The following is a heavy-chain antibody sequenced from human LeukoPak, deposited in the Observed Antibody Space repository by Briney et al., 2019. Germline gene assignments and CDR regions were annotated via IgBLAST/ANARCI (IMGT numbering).Heavy chain of an antibody. Sequence: GGSLRLSCAASGFTFSNYNMNWVRQAPGKGLEYVSAISSGGGSTYYANSVKGRFTISRDNSKNTLYLQMGSLRAEDMAVYYCARVVTSGWNLDAFDIWGQGTLVSVSS. CDR3: ARVVTSGWNLDAFDI. D-gene: IGHD6-19*01. CDR1: GFTFSNYN. J-gene: IGHJ3*02. CDR2: ISSGGGST. V-gene: IGHV3-64*01.